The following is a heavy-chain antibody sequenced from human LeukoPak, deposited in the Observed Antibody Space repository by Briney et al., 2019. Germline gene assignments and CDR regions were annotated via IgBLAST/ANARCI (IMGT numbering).Heavy chain of an antibody. CDR3: AREARGGSYWVYDY. D-gene: IGHD1-26*01. CDR1: GFTFSSYS. CDR2: ISSSSSTI. Sequence: PGGSLRLSCAASGFTFSSYSMNWVRQAPGKGLEWVSYISSSSSTIYYADSVKGRSTISRDNAKNSLYLQMNSLRDEDTAVYYCAREARGGSYWVYDYWGQGTLVTVSS. J-gene: IGHJ4*02. V-gene: IGHV3-48*02.